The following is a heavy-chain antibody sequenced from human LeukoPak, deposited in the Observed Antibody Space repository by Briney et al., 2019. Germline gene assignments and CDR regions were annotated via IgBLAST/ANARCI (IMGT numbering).Heavy chain of an antibody. CDR2: IYPGDSDT. V-gene: IGHV5-51*01. J-gene: IGHJ4*02. Sequence: GESLQISCKGSGYSFTSYWIGWVRKLPGKGLEWMGIIYPGDSDTRYSPSFQGQVTISADKSIRTAYLQWSSLKASDTAMYYCAIRAHIAAAPDYWGQGTLVTVSS. D-gene: IGHD6-13*01. CDR3: AIRAHIAAAPDY. CDR1: GYSFTSYW.